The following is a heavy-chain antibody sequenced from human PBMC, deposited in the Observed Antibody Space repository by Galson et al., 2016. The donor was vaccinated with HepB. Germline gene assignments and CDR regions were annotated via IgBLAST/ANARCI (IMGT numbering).Heavy chain of an antibody. Sequence: SETLSLTCAVSGGSIRGRYYSWIRQPPGKALEWIGYIYDSGTTNYNPSLKSRVTISLDTSNNQFSLKLGSVTAADTAVYYCSRRDGGMGTTMLDYWGQGTLFTVSS. D-gene: IGHD1-26*01. CDR3: SRRDGGMGTTMLDY. J-gene: IGHJ4*02. V-gene: IGHV4-59*08. CDR2: IYDSGTT. CDR1: GGSIRGRY.